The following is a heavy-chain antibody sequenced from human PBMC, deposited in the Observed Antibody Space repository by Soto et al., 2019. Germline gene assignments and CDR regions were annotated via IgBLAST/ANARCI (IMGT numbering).Heavy chain of an antibody. V-gene: IGHV3-48*02. CDR3: ARDSGSYRFNWFDP. Sequence: EVQLVESGGGLVQPGGSLRLSCAASGFTFSSYSMNWVRQAPGKGLEWVSYISSSSSTIYYADSVKGRFTISRDNAKNSMYLQMNSLRDEDTAVYYCARDSGSYRFNWFDPWGQGTLVTVSS. CDR2: ISSSSSTI. CDR1: GFTFSSYS. J-gene: IGHJ5*02. D-gene: IGHD1-26*01.